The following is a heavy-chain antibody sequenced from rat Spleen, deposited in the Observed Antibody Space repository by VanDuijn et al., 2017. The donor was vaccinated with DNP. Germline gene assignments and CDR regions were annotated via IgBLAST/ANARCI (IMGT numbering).Heavy chain of an antibody. CDR1: GFTFSSFP. Sequence: EVQLVESGGGLVQPGGSMKLSCAASGFTFSSFPMAWVRQAATKGLEWVATISASGGSTYYRDSVKGRFTISRVNTQSTLHLQMTSLRSEDTATYYCARHQATPYFDHWGQGVMVTVSS. CDR3: ARHQATPYFDH. V-gene: IGHV5-46*01. CDR2: ISASGGST. D-gene: IGHD1-10*01. J-gene: IGHJ2*01.